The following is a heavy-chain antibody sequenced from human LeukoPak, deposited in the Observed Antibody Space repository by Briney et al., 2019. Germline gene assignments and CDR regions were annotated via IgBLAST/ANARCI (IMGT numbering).Heavy chain of an antibody. D-gene: IGHD3-22*01. V-gene: IGHV4-59*01. CDR1: GGSISSYY. J-gene: IGHJ5*02. CDR3: ARVTYYYDSSGYSSWSDP. Sequence: SETLSLTCTVSGGSISSYYWSWIRQPPGKGLEWIGYIYYSGSTNYNPSLKSRVTISVDTSKNQFSLKLSSVTAADTAVYYCARVTYYYDSSGYSSWSDPWGQGTLVTVSS. CDR2: IYYSGST.